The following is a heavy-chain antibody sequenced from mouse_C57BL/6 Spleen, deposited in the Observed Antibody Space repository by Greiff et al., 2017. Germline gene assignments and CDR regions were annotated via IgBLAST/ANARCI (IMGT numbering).Heavy chain of an antibody. CDR1: GYTFTSYW. D-gene: IGHD3-3*01. V-gene: IGHV1-52*01. J-gene: IGHJ2*01. CDR2: IDPSDSET. Sequence: VKLQQPGAELVRPGSSVKLSCKASGYTFTSYWMHWVKQRPIQGLEWIGNIDPSDSETHYNQKFKDKATLTVDKSSSTAYMQLSSLTSEDSAVYYCAREGDAGYWGQGTTLTVSS. CDR3: AREGDAGY.